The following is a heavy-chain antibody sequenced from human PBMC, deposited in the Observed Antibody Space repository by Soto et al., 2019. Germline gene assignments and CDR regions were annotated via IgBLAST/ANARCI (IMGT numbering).Heavy chain of an antibody. CDR1: GGTFNSYA. CDR3: ARKVVVVAATPPGYYYYGMDV. CDR2: VIPIFGTG. J-gene: IGHJ6*02. Sequence: SVKGSCKAFGGTFNSYAFSWGRQGPGQRVEGVGGVIPIFGTGNYAQKVQGRGTSNADASTSPAYMELSSLRSEATAVYYCARKVVVVAATPPGYYYYGMDVWGQGTTVTLS. V-gene: IGHV1-69*13. D-gene: IGHD2-15*01.